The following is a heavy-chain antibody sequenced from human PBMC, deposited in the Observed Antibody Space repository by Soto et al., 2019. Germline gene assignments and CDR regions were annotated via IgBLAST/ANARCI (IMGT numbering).Heavy chain of an antibody. CDR2: FLASGGNT. V-gene: IGHV1-46*01. CDR3: ARGGATMFGVIDS. J-gene: IGHJ4*02. D-gene: IGHD3-3*02. CDR1: GYSFFSYY. Sequence: ASVKVSCKASGYSFFSYYIHWVRQAPGQGLEWMGRFLASGGNTDYAQRFRGRVSMTRDTSSTNKVSLELTSLTSDDTAVYYCARGGATMFGVIDSWGQGKRVTV.